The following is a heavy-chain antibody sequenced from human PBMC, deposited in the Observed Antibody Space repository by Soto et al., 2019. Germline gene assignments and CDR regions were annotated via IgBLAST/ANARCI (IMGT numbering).Heavy chain of an antibody. J-gene: IGHJ4*02. D-gene: IGHD3-16*01. CDR1: GSNSNSYS. CDR2: IVPLSGTP. CDR3: ARDWRQMSRGGFFDY. V-gene: IGHV1-69*06. Sequence: QVRLVQSGAEVKKPGSSVKLSCKVSGSNSNSYSIAWVRQAPGQGLQWLGTIVPLSGTPNHAQQFQARVTITADTSTNTAYLELGSLRSEDTAIYYCARDWRQMSRGGFFDYWGQGSLVTISS.